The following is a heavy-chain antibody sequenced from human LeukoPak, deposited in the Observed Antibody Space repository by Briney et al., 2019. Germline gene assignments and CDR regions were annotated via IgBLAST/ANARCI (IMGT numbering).Heavy chain of an antibody. Sequence: GGSLRLSCAASGFSFSSYEMNWVRQAPGKGLEWVSYISSSGSTIYYADSVKGRFTISRDNAKNSLYLQMNSLRDEDTAVYYCARDGIQLWTGAFDYWGQGTLVTVSS. CDR1: GFSFSSYE. CDR3: ARDGIQLWTGAFDY. CDR2: ISSSGSTI. D-gene: IGHD5-18*01. V-gene: IGHV3-48*03. J-gene: IGHJ4*02.